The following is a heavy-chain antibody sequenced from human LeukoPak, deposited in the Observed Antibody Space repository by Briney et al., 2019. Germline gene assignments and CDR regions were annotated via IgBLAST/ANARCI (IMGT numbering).Heavy chain of an antibody. J-gene: IGHJ4*02. D-gene: IGHD2-2*01. CDR3: AKVSGYCSSTSCKVGDY. CDR2: IKQDGSEK. V-gene: IGHV3-7*01. CDR1: GFTFSSYW. Sequence: GGSLRLSCAASGFTFSSYWMSWVRQAPGKGLEWVANIKQDGSEKYYVDSVKGRFTISRDNAKNSLYLQMNSLRAEDTAVYYCAKVSGYCSSTSCKVGDYWGQGTLVTVSP.